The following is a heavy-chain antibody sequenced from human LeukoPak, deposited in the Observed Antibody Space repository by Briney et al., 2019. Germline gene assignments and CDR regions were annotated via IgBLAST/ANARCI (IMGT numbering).Heavy chain of an antibody. D-gene: IGHD3-22*01. V-gene: IGHV6-1*01. CDR3: ARGSLVVISDYYYYYMDV. Sequence: PSQTLSLTCAISGDSVSSNSAAWNWIRQSPSRGLEWLGRTYYRSKWYNDYAVSVKSRITINPDTSKNQFSLQLNSVTPEDTAVYYCARGSLVVISDYYYYYMDVWGKGTTVTISS. CDR1: GDSVSSNSAA. CDR2: TYYRSKWYN. J-gene: IGHJ6*03.